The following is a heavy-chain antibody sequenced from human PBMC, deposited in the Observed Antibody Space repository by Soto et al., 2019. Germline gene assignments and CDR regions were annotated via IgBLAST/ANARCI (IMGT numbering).Heavy chain of an antibody. Sequence: QVQLQESGPGLVKPSQTLSLTCTVSGGSISSGGYYWSWIRQHPGKALEWIGYIYYSGSTHYNPSLTSRVTIAVDTSKNPCSLKLSSVTAADTAVYSCSRSSQSTVTTFGYWGQGTVVTVSS. D-gene: IGHD4-17*01. V-gene: IGHV4-31*03. CDR2: IYYSGST. CDR3: SRSSQSTVTTFGY. J-gene: IGHJ4*02. CDR1: GGSISSGGYY.